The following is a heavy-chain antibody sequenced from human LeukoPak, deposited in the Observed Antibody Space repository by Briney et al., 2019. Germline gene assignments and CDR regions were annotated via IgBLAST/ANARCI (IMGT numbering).Heavy chain of an antibody. J-gene: IGHJ4*02. CDR2: INPNSGGT. CDR1: GYTFTGYY. V-gene: IGHV1-2*06. CDR3: AKAGATATKEQNFDY. Sequence: ASVKVSCKASGYTFTGYYMHWVRQAPGQGLEWMGRINPNSGGTNYAQKFQGRVTMTRDTSISTAYMELSRLRSDDTAVYYCAKAGATATKEQNFDYWGQGTLVTVSS. D-gene: IGHD4-11*01.